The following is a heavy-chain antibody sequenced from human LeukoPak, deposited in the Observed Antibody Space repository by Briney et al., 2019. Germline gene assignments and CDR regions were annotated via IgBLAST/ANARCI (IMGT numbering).Heavy chain of an antibody. V-gene: IGHV1-18*01. CDR1: GYTFTSYG. J-gene: IGHJ4*02. D-gene: IGHD6-6*01. CDR2: ISAYNGNT. CDR3: ARVPPKYSSSSSSGDY. Sequence: ASVKVSCKASGYTFTSYGISWVRQAPGQGLEWMGWISAYNGNTNYAQKPQGRVTMTTDTSTSTAYMELRSLRSDDTAVYYCARVPPKYSSSSSSGDYWGQGTLVTVSS.